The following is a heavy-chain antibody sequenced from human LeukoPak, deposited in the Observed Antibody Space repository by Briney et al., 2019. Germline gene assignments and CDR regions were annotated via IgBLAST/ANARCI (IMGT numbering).Heavy chain of an antibody. CDR1: GASISGGTYY. D-gene: IGHD6-19*01. CDR3: VKRQESQWLVHDY. V-gene: IGHV4-39*01. J-gene: IGHJ4*02. CDR2: IYYTGST. Sequence: SETLSLTCSVSGASISGGTYYWGWIRQPPGKGLEWIGSIYYTGSTYDNPSLKSRVTISVDTSKNQFSLKLSSVTAADTAVYYCVKRQESQWLVHDYWGQGTLVTVSS.